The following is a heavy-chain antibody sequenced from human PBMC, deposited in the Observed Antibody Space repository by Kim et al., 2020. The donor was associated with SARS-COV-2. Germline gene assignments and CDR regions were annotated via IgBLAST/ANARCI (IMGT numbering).Heavy chain of an antibody. D-gene: IGHD3-10*01. V-gene: IGHV3-30*07. J-gene: IGHJ6*02. Sequence: GRFTISRDNSKNTLYLQMNSLRAEDTAVYYCARDHVVTMVRGVIAYGMDVWGQGTTVTVSS. CDR3: ARDHVVTMVRGVIAYGMDV.